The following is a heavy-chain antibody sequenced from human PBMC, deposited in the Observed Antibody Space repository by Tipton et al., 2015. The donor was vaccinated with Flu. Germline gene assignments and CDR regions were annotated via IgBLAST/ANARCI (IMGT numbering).Heavy chain of an antibody. CDR2: IFRTGST. Sequence: TLSLTCTISGDSISSDYYWGWIRQPPGKGLEWIGNIFRTGSTYRNPSLKSRVTISVDTSWNQFSLKLSSVTAADTAVYYCARHTGDSVRGIVDYWGQGTLVTVSS. CDR3: ARHTGDSVRGIVDY. V-gene: IGHV4-38-2*02. CDR1: GDSISSDYY. D-gene: IGHD3-10*02. J-gene: IGHJ4*02.